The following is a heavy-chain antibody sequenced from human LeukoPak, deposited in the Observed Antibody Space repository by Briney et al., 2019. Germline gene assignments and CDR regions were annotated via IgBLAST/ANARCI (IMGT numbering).Heavy chain of an antibody. CDR2: MSNSGST. J-gene: IGHJ4*02. V-gene: IGHV4-39*01. Sequence: SETLSLTCTVSGGSISSSSYYWGSIRQSPGKGLQWIGTMSNSGSTYYNPSLKSRVTISGDTAKNQFSLKLSSVTAADTAVYYCARRSQAAAGRGIDYWGQGTLVTVSS. CDR1: GGSISSSSYY. D-gene: IGHD6-13*01. CDR3: ARRSQAAAGRGIDY.